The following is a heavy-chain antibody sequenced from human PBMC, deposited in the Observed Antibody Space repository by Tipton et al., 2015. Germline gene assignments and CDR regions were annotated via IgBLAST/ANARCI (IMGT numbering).Heavy chain of an antibody. CDR3: ASRSGGIFDY. J-gene: IGHJ4*02. V-gene: IGHV4-39*01. CDR1: GGSISSSSYY. D-gene: IGHD4-23*01. Sequence: LSLTCTVSGGSISSSSYYWGWIRQPPGKGLEWIGSAYYSGSTYYNPSLKSRVTISVDTSKNQFSLKLSSVTAADTAVYYCASRSGGIFDYWGQGTLLTVSS. CDR2: AYYSGST.